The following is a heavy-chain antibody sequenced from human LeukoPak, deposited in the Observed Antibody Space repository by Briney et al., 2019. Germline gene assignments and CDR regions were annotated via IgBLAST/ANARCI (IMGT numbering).Heavy chain of an antibody. Sequence: ASVKVSCKASGGTFSSYAISWVRQAPGQGLKWMGWINPNSGGTNYAQKFQGRVTMTRDTSISTAYMELSRLRSDDTAVYYCARDLDYYDSSGYYYWGQGTLVTVSS. V-gene: IGHV1-2*02. CDR3: ARDLDYYDSSGYYY. D-gene: IGHD3-22*01. J-gene: IGHJ4*02. CDR2: INPNSGGT. CDR1: GGTFSSYA.